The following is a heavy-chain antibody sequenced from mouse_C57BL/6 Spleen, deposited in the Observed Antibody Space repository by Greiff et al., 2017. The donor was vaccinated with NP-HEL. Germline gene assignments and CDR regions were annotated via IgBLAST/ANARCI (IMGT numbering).Heavy chain of an antibody. CDR1: GYAFSSYW. J-gene: IGHJ1*03. D-gene: IGHD1-1*01. V-gene: IGHV1-80*01. CDR3: ARIYGSSYWYFDV. CDR2: IYPGDGDT. Sequence: QVQLQQSGAELVKPGASVKISCKASGYAFSSYWMNWVKQRPGKGLEWIGQIYPGDGDTNYNGKFKGKATLTVDKSSSTAYMQLSSLTSEDSAVYFCARIYGSSYWYFDVWGTGTTVTVSS.